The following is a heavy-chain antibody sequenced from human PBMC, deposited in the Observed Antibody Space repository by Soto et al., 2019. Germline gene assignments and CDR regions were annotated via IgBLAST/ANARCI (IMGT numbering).Heavy chain of an antibody. CDR1: GFTFSSYG. J-gene: IGHJ6*02. D-gene: IGHD6-6*01. V-gene: IGHV3-30*18. CDR3: AKGLPPSFYGMDV. Sequence: HPGGSLRLSCAASGFTFSSYGMHWVRQAPGKGLEWVAVISYDGSNKYYADSVKGRFTISRDNSKNTLYPQMNSLRAEDTAVYYCAKGLPPSFYGMDVWGQGTTVTVSS. CDR2: ISYDGSNK.